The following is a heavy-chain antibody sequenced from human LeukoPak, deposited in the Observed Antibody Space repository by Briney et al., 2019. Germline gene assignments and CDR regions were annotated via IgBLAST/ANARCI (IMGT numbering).Heavy chain of an antibody. Sequence: GGSLRLSCAASGFTFSSYAMSWVRQAPGKGLEWVSAISGSGGSTYYADSEKGRFTISRDNSKNTLYLQMYSLRAEDTAVYYCAKDLGYSGYDARFDYWGQGTLVTVSS. CDR2: ISGSGGST. J-gene: IGHJ4*02. CDR3: AKDLGYSGYDARFDY. V-gene: IGHV3-23*01. CDR1: GFTFSSYA. D-gene: IGHD5-12*01.